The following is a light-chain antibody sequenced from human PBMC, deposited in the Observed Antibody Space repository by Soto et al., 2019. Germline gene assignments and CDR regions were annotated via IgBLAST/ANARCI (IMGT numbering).Light chain of an antibody. CDR2: AAS. CDR1: HSINTSF. CDR3: QQYASAPFS. J-gene: IGKJ3*01. Sequence: EIVLTQSPGTLSLSPGDRATLSCRAIHSINTSFLAWFQQKPGQAPRLLIYAASTRATGIPDRFSGSASETDFTLTINRLEPEDSAVYYCQQYASAPFSLGPGTKVDIK. V-gene: IGKV3-20*01.